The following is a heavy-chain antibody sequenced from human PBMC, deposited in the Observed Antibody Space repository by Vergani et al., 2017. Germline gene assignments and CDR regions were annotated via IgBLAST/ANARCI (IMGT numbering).Heavy chain of an antibody. V-gene: IGHV4-38-2*01. CDR2: IHHSGDT. D-gene: IGHD3-10*01. Sequence: QVQPQESGPGLVKPSETLTLPCDVSDSSIMTNPYWGWFRQSPGKVLGWIGCIHHSGDTHYNSSLKSRVSISIVSSSKFSLSLTSVTAADTAIYYCARHRGSGGFFPSSYFYGMDVWGHGTTVTVSS. J-gene: IGHJ6*02. CDR1: DSSIMTNPY. CDR3: ARHRGSGGFFPSSYFYGMDV.